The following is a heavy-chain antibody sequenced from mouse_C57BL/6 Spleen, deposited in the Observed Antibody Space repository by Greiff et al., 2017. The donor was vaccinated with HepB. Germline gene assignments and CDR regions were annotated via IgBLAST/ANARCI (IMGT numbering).Heavy chain of an antibody. CDR1: GYTFTSYW. J-gene: IGHJ3*01. D-gene: IGHD2-4*01. V-gene: IGHV1-61*01. CDR3: ARHYDYDGAY. Sequence: QVQLQQPGAELVRPGSSVKLSCKASGYTFTSYWMDWVKQRPGQGLEWIGNIYPSDSETHYNQKFKDKATLTVDKSSSTAYMQLSSLTSEDSAVYYCARHYDYDGAYWGQGTLVTVSA. CDR2: IYPSDSET.